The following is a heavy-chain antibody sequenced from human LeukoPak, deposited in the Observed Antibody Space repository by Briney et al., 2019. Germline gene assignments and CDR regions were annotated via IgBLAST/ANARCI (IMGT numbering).Heavy chain of an antibody. CDR1: GGSISSYY. Sequence: SETLSLTCTVSGGSISSYYWSWIRQPPGKGLEWIGYIYYSGSTNYNPSLKSRVTISVDTSKNQFSLKLSSVTAADTAVYYCAREFKSYYYDSSGPYDAFDIWVQGTMVTVSS. V-gene: IGHV4-59*01. D-gene: IGHD3-22*01. CDR2: IYYSGST. CDR3: AREFKSYYYDSSGPYDAFDI. J-gene: IGHJ3*02.